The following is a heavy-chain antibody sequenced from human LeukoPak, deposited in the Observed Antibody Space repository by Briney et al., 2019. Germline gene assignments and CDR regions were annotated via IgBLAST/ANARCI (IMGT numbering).Heavy chain of an antibody. CDR2: INHSGST. CDR3: ARGVVVAATPGVIDY. J-gene: IGHJ4*02. V-gene: IGHV4-34*01. CDR1: GGSFSGYY. D-gene: IGHD2-15*01. Sequence: PSETLSLTCAVYGGSFSGYYWSWIRQPLGKGLEWIGEINHSGSTNYNPPLKSRVTISVDTSKNQFSLKLSSVTAADTAVYYCARGVVVAATPGVIDYWGQGTLVTVPS.